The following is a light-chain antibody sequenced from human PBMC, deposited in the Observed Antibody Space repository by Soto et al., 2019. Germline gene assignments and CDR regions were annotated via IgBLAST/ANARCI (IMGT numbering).Light chain of an antibody. J-gene: IGKJ1*01. V-gene: IGKV3-20*01. CDR1: QSVFTSY. CDR2: GAL. CDR3: QYYDESMWT. Sequence: EVVLTQSPGTLSLSPGEGATLSCRASQSVFTSYLALYQQKYGQSPRLLIYGALYRAPGIPDRFSGSGSGTDFTLSINRLEPEDFAVYYCQYYDESMWTFGQGTKVDI.